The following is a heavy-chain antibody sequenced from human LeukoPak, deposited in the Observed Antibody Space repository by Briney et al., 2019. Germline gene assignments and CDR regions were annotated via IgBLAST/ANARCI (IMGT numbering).Heavy chain of an antibody. CDR3: TRESGSYHGNDY. J-gene: IGHJ4*02. CDR1: GYTFTGYY. D-gene: IGHD1-26*01. V-gene: IGHV1-2*06. Sequence: GASVKVSCKASGYTFTGYYMHWVRQAPGQGLEWMGRINPNNGATNYAQKLQGRVTITGDTSISTAYMELGSLRSDDMAVYYCTRESGSYHGNDYWGQGTLVTVSS. CDR2: INPNNGAT.